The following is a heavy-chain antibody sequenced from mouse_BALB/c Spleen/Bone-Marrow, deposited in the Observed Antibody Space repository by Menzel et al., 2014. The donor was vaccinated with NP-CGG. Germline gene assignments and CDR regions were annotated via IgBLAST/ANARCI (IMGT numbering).Heavy chain of an antibody. Sequence: EVQLQQSGAELVKPGASVKLSCTASGFNIKDTYMHWVKQRPEQGLEWIGRIDPANGNTKYDPKFQGKATITADTSSNTSYLQLSSLTSEDTAVYYCARGGNSYGWYFDVWGAGTTVTVSS. CDR2: IDPANGNT. CDR1: GFNIKDTY. CDR3: ARGGNSYGWYFDV. J-gene: IGHJ1*01. D-gene: IGHD1-1*01. V-gene: IGHV14-3*02.